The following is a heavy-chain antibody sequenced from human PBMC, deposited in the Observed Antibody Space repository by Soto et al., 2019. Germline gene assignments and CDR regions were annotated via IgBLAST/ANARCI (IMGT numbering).Heavy chain of an antibody. V-gene: IGHV3-30-3*01. CDR1: GFSFRSYA. D-gene: IGHD2-2*01. Sequence: QVQLVESGGGVVQPERSLRLSCAASGFSFRSYAMHWVRQAPGKGLEWVAVMSYDGSDKDYADSVKGRFTISRDNSKNTLYLQMSSLRAEDTGVYYCARARLDTPALEYWGQGTLVTVSS. CDR2: MSYDGSDK. J-gene: IGHJ4*02. CDR3: ARARLDTPALEY.